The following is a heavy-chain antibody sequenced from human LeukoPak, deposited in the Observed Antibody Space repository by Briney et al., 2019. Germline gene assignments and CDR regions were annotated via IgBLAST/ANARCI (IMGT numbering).Heavy chain of an antibody. J-gene: IGHJ3*02. V-gene: IGHV3-23*01. CDR2: ISGRGDST. CDR3: AKKIAVALLDAFDI. D-gene: IGHD6-19*01. Sequence: GGSLRLSCAASGFTFSSYAMSWVRQAPGKGLEWVSTISGRGDSTYYADSVKGRFTISRDNSKNTLYLQMNSLRAEDTAVYYCAKKIAVALLDAFDIWGQGTMVTVSS. CDR1: GFTFSSYA.